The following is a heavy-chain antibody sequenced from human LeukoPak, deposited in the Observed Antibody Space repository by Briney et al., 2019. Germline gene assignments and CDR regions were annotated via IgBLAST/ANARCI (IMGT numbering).Heavy chain of an antibody. CDR2: ISSSSSYI. J-gene: IGHJ4*02. CDR3: ARGWEVYGDYFDY. D-gene: IGHD4-17*01. V-gene: IGHV3-21*01. CDR1: GFTFSSYS. Sequence: GGSLRLSCAASGFTFSSYSMNWVRQAPGKGLEWVSSISSSSSYIYYADSVKGRFTISRDNAKNSLYLQMNSLRAEDTAVYYCARGWEVYGDYFDYWGQGTLVIVSS.